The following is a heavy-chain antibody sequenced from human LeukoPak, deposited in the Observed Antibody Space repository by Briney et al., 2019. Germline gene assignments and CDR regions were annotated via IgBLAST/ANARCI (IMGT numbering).Heavy chain of an antibody. CDR3: AVAGTDAFDI. D-gene: IGHD1-1*01. V-gene: IGHV1-58*01. Sequence: ASVKVSCKASGVTFTSSAVQWGRQARGQRVEWIGWIVVGSGNTNYAQKFQERVTITRDMSTSTAYMELSSLRSEDTAVYYCAVAGTDAFDIWGQGTMVTVSS. J-gene: IGHJ3*02. CDR2: IVVGSGNT. CDR1: GVTFTSSA.